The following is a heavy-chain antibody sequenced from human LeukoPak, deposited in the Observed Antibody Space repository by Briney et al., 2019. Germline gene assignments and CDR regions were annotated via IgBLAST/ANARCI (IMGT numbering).Heavy chain of an antibody. J-gene: IGHJ4*02. CDR3: ARLYDSGGYHLLVDY. Sequence: PSETLSLTCTVSGGSIRSGSYYWGWIRQPPGKGLEWIGSIYSSGSTYYNPSLKSRVTISVDTSKNQFSLKLRSVTAADTAVYYCARLYDSGGYHLLVDYWGQGTLVTVSS. D-gene: IGHD3-22*01. V-gene: IGHV4-39*01. CDR1: GGSIRSGSYY. CDR2: IYSSGST.